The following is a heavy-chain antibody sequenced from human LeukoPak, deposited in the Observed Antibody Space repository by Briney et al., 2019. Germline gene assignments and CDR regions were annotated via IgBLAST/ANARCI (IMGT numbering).Heavy chain of an antibody. J-gene: IGHJ4*02. CDR2: IYYSGST. CDR1: GGSISSYY. V-gene: IGHV4-59*08. Sequence: PSETLSLTCTVSGGSISSYYWSWIRQPPGKGLEWIGYIYYSGSTNYNPSLKSRVTIPVDTSKNQFSLKLSSVTAADTAVYYCASIAAADSPFDYWGQGTLVTVSS. CDR3: ASIAAADSPFDY. D-gene: IGHD6-13*01.